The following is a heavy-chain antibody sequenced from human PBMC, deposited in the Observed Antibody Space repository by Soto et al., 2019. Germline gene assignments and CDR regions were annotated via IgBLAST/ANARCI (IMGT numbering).Heavy chain of an antibody. D-gene: IGHD2-15*01. V-gene: IGHV3-74*01. Sequence: EVQLVESGGGLIQPGGSLRISCAASGFTFSNFWMHWVRQAPGKGLVWVSRINIDGSSTNYADSVKGRFAISRDNANITLNLQMNILRAEDTAVYYCARGWATKQGIYYYSAMDVWGQGTTVTVSS. CDR3: ARGWATKQGIYYYSAMDV. CDR2: INIDGSST. J-gene: IGHJ6*02. CDR1: GFTFSNFW.